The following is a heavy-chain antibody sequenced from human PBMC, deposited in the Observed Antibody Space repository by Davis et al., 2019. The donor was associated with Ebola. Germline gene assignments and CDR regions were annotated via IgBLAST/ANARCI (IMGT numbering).Heavy chain of an antibody. D-gene: IGHD1-1*01. J-gene: IGHJ6*02. CDR1: GYSFTNYG. CDR2: INTYNGNT. V-gene: IGHV1-18*01. CDR3: ARRPGTDGYSYHGMDV. Sequence: ASVKVSCKASGYSFTNYGITWVRQAPGQGLEWMGWINTYNGNTDYAQTLQGRVTMTTDTSTSTTYMELRSLRSDDTAVYYCARRPGTDGYSYHGMDVWGQGTTVTVSS.